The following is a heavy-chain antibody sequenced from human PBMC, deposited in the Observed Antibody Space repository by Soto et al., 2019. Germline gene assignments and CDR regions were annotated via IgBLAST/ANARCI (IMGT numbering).Heavy chain of an antibody. J-gene: IGHJ6*02. CDR2: ISYDGSNK. V-gene: IGHV3-30*18. CDR1: GFTFSIYG. CDR3: VKDFWSGYYTGNQNYGMDV. Sequence: GGSLRLSCAASGFTFSIYGMHWVRQAPGKGLEWVAVISYDGSNKYYADSVKGRFTISRDNSKNTLYLQMNSLRVEDTAVYYCVKDFWSGYYTGNQNYGMDVWGQGT. D-gene: IGHD3-3*01.